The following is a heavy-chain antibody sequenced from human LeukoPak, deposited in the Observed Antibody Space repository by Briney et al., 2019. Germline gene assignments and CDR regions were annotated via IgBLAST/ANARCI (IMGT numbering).Heavy chain of an antibody. J-gene: IGHJ4*02. D-gene: IGHD3-10*01. V-gene: IGHV4-59*11. CDR1: GASISSHY. CDR3: ARDTGWFGESGLDY. Sequence: SETLSLTCTVSGASISSHYGSWIRQPPGKGLEWIGYIYYSGSTKYNPSLKSRVTISLDTSKKQFSLKLSSVNAADTAVYYCARDTGWFGESGLDYWGQGTLVTVSS. CDR2: IYYSGST.